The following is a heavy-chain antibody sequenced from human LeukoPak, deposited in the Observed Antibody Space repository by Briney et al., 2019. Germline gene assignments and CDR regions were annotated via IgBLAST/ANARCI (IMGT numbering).Heavy chain of an antibody. D-gene: IGHD6-13*01. J-gene: IGHJ5*02. CDR1: GGSFSSSSYY. Sequence: PSETLSLTCTISGGSFSSSSYYWSWIRQPAGKGLEWIGRMYNTGRVTYNPSLESRVTISIDTSNNQFSLKLNSVTAADTAVYYCAREGNQIAAAGTIRWFDPW. CDR2: MYNTGRV. CDR3: AREGNQIAAAGTIRWFDP. V-gene: IGHV4-61*02.